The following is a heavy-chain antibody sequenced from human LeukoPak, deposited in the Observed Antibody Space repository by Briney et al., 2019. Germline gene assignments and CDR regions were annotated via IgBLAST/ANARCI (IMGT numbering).Heavy chain of an antibody. CDR2: ISSSGSTI. J-gene: IGHJ4*02. CDR3: ARGSRDGYNLHFDY. CDR1: GFTFSDYY. V-gene: IGHV3-11*01. Sequence: GGSLRLSCAVSGFTFSDYYMSWIRQAPGKGLEWVSYISSSGSTIYYADSVKGRFTISRDNAKNSLYLQMNSLRAEDTAVYYCARGSRDGYNLHFDYWGQGTLVTVSS. D-gene: IGHD5-24*01.